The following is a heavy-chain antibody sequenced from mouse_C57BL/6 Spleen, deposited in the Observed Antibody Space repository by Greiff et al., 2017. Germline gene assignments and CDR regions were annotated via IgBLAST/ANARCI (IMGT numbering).Heavy chain of an antibody. D-gene: IGHD1-1*01. CDR1: GFNIKDYY. J-gene: IGHJ2*01. V-gene: IGHV14-1*01. Sequence: VQLKESGAELVRPGASVKLSCTASGFNIKDYYMHWVKQRPEQGLEWIGRIDPEDGDTESAPKFQGKATMTADTSSNTAYLQLSSLTSENTAVYYCTMSTTVVASGYWGQGTTLTVSS. CDR2: IDPEDGDT. CDR3: TMSTTVVASGY.